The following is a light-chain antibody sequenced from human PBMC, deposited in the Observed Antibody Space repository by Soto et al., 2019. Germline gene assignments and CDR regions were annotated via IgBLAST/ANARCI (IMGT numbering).Light chain of an antibody. V-gene: IGLV2-14*01. CDR2: DVS. CDR3: SSYTSSSTRV. J-gene: IGLJ2*01. Sequence: QSVLTQPASVSGSPGQSITISCTGTSSDVGGYNYVSWYQQHPGKAPKLMIYDVSKRPSGVSNSFSGSKSGNTASLTISGIQTEEEADYYCSSYTSSSTRVFGGGTKLTVL. CDR1: SSDVGGYNY.